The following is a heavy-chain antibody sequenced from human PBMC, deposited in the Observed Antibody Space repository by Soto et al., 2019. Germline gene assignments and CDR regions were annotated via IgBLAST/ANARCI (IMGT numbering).Heavy chain of an antibody. CDR3: ARSQYFDWLLPKYGMDV. Sequence: SETLSLTCAVCGGSISSSNWWSWVRQPPGKGLEWIGEIYHSGSTNYNPSLKSRVTISVDKSKNQFSLKLSSVTAADTAVYYCARSQYFDWLLPKYGMDVWGQGTTVTVSS. CDR2: IYHSGST. J-gene: IGHJ6*02. V-gene: IGHV4-4*02. CDR1: GGSISSSNW. D-gene: IGHD3-9*01.